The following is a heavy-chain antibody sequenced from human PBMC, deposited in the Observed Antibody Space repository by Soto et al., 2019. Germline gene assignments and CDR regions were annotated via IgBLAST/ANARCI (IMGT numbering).Heavy chain of an antibody. V-gene: IGHV3-49*03. CDR3: TSTTFGVVIPGGYYYGMDV. CDR1: GFTFGDYA. Sequence: PXGSLRLSCRASGFTFGDYAVTWFRQAPGKGLEWVGYIRTEAYGETTEYAASVKGRFTISRDDSKSIASLQMNSLKTEDTAVYYCTSTTFGVVIPGGYYYGMDVWGQGTTVTV. CDR2: IRTEAYGETT. D-gene: IGHD3-3*01. J-gene: IGHJ6*02.